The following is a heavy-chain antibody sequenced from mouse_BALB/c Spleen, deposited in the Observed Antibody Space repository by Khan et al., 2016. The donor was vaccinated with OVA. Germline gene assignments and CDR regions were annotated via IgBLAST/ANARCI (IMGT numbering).Heavy chain of an antibody. D-gene: IGHD1-2*01. J-gene: IGHJ2*01. V-gene: IGHV3-2*02. Sequence: EVQLQESGPGLVKPSQSLSLTCTVTGYSITSGYGWNWIRQFPGNKLEWRGYISYSGSTNYNPSLKSRISITRYTSKNQFFLQLNSVTTEDTATYYCARTARINYWGQGTTLTVSS. CDR3: ARTARINY. CDR1: GYSITSGYG. CDR2: ISYSGST.